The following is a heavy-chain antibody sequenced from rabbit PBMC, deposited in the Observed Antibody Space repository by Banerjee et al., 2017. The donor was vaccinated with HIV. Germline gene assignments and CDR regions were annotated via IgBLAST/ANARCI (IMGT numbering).Heavy chain of an antibody. CDR2: IHAGGSGST. J-gene: IGHJ4*01. CDR3: ARDMTNNVGYPYFNL. V-gene: IGHV1S43*01. Sequence: QQQLEESGGGLVKPGGTLTLTCKASGIDFSSYYYMCWVRQAPGKGLEWIACIHAGGSGSTYYASWVNGRFTISSHNAQNTLYLQLNSLTVADTATYFCARDMTNNVGYPYFNLWGPGTLVTVS. CDR1: GIDFSSYYY. D-gene: IGHD2-1*01.